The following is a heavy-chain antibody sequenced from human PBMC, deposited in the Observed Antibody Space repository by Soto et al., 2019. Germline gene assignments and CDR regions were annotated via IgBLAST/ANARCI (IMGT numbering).Heavy chain of an antibody. D-gene: IGHD3-16*01. J-gene: IGHJ4*02. V-gene: IGHV1-69*01. CDR2: IIPIFGTA. CDR1: GGTFSSYA. CDR3: ARVPFGGVLRGYFDY. Sequence: QVQLVQSGAEVKKPGSSVKVSCKASGGTFSSYAISWVRQAPGQGLEWMGGIIPIFGTANYAQKFQGRVTITADESTSTADMELSSLRSEDTAVYYCARVPFGGVLRGYFDYWGQGTLVTVAS.